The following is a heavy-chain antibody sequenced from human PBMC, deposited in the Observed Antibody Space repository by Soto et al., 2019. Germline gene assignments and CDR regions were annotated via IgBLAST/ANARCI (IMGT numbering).Heavy chain of an antibody. Sequence: SETLSLTCAVSGDSISSGGYSWNWIRQAPGKGLEWIGYIYQSGSTSYNPSLKSRVTISVDRSKNQFSLKLNCVTAADTAVYYCARDNRSGYYFDYWGQGTPVTVSS. CDR2: IYQSGST. CDR3: ARDNRSGYYFDY. V-gene: IGHV4-30-2*01. J-gene: IGHJ4*02. D-gene: IGHD3-3*01. CDR1: GDSISSGGYS.